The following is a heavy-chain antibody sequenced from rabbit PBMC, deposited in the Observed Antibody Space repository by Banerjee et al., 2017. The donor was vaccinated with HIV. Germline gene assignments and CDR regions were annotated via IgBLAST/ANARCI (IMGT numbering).Heavy chain of an antibody. V-gene: IGHV1S40*01. CDR3: AREDGGRTGWGL. D-gene: IGHD7-1*01. CDR1: GFSFTSSYD. J-gene: IGHJ4*01. CDR2: IYTGSGGT. Sequence: QSLEESGGDLVKPGASLTVTCTASGFSFTSSYDMCWVRQAPGKGLEWIACIYTGSGGTYYASWAKGRFTISKTSSTTVTLQMTSLTAADTATYFCAREDGGRTGWGLWGQGTLVTVS.